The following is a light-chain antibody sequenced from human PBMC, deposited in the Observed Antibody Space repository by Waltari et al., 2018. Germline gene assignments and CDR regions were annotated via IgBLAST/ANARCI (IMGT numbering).Light chain of an antibody. V-gene: IGLV3-21*04. CDR1: DTVETS. CDR2: YDT. Sequence: SYILPQPPSVSVAPGQTARTTCGVDDTVETSVHWCQQRPGQAPVSVIYYDTDRPSGIPDRFSGSHSGDTATLIISRVEAGDEADYYCQVWDSSRHHVIFGGGTRLTVL. CDR3: QVWDSSRHHVI. J-gene: IGLJ2*01.